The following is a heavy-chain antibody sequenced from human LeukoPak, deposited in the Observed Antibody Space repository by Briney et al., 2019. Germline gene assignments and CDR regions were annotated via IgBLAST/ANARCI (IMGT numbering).Heavy chain of an antibody. Sequence: SETLSLTCTVSGGSISSYYWSWIRQPPGKGLEWIGYVYYSGSTNYNPSLKSRVTISVDTSKNQFSLKLSSVTAADTAVYYCARLSRDGYNSGYWGQGTLVTVSS. CDR2: VYYSGST. CDR1: GGSISSYY. D-gene: IGHD5-24*01. V-gene: IGHV4-59*01. CDR3: ARLSRDGYNSGY. J-gene: IGHJ4*02.